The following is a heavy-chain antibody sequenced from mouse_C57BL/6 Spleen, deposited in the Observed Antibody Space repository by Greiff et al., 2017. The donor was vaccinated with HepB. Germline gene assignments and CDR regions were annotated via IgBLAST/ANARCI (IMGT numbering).Heavy chain of an antibody. V-gene: IGHV1-20*01. J-gene: IGHJ4*01. Sequence: EVQLQQSGPELVKPGDSVKISCKASGYSFTGYFMNWVMQSHGKSLEWIGRINPYNGDTFYNQKFKGKATLTVDKSSSTAHMELRSLTSEDSAVYYCARDPSVNYYGSSYGYAMDYWGQGTSVTVSS. CDR2: INPYNGDT. CDR3: ARDPSVNYYGSSYGYAMDY. CDR1: GYSFTGYF. D-gene: IGHD1-1*01.